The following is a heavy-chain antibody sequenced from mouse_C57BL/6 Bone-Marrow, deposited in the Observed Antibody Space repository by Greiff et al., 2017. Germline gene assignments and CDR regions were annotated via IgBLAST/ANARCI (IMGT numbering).Heavy chain of an antibody. CDR3: ASITTVVDWYFDV. V-gene: IGHV14-2*01. J-gene: IGHJ1*03. CDR1: GFNIKDYY. CDR2: IDPEDGET. Sequence: EVKLQESGAELVKPGASVKLSCTASGFNIKDYYMHWVKQRTEQGLEWIGRIDPEDGETKYAPKFQGKATIPADTSSNTAYLQLSSLTSEDTAVYYCASITTVVDWYFDVWGTGTTVTVSS. D-gene: IGHD1-1*01.